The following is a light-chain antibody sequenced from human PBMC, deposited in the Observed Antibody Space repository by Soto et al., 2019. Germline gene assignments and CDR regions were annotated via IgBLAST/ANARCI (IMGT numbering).Light chain of an antibody. CDR1: QSVSRNY. Sequence: EIVLTQSPGTLSLSPGERATLSCWASQSVSRNYLAWYQQIPGQAPRLLMYEASSRPAGIPDRFSGSVSGTHFTLTISGLEPEDFAVYYCHQYGSSPLTFDGGTKVEIK. CDR2: EAS. CDR3: HQYGSSPLT. J-gene: IGKJ4*01. V-gene: IGKV3-20*01.